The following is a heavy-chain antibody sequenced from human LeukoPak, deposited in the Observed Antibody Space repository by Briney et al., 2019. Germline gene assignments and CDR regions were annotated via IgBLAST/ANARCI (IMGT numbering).Heavy chain of an antibody. CDR1: GYTFTCYY. V-gene: IGHV1-2*07. CDR3: ARGFRAPGKFDY. CDR2: INANHGGT. D-gene: IGHD1-26*01. J-gene: IGHJ4*02. Sequence: ASVTVPCKASGYTFTCYYLHWVRQGPGQGQEWMGWINANHGGTKYAHQFQGRVTMTRDTSISTAYMELSRLRSDDAAVYYCARGFRAPGKFDYWGQGTLVTVSS.